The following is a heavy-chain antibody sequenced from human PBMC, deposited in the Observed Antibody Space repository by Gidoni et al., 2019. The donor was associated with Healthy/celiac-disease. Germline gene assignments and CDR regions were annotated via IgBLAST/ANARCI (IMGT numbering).Heavy chain of an antibody. J-gene: IGHJ3*02. CDR3: AKDDNRHATPYYYDSSGYYSTPGAFDI. V-gene: IGHV3-9*01. D-gene: IGHD3-22*01. CDR2: ISWNSGSI. Sequence: EVQLVESGGGLVQPGRSLRLSCAASGLTFDDYAMHWFRHAPGKGLEWVSGISWNSGSIGYADSVKGRFTISRDNAKNSLYLQMNSLRAEDTALYYCAKDDNRHATPYYYDSSGYYSTPGAFDIWGQGTMVTVSS. CDR1: GLTFDDYA.